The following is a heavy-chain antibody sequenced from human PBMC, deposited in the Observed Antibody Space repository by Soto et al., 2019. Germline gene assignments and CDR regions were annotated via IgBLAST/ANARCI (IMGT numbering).Heavy chain of an antibody. J-gene: IGHJ6*02. CDR3: RRSSRYSTDV. CDR2: IYSTGNT. CDR1: GGSISSGGYS. V-gene: IGHV4-39*01. D-gene: IGHD6-13*01. Sequence: GGSISSGGYSWGWIRQPPGKGLEWIGSIYSTGNTYYNPSLNSQVTISVDTSKNQFSLNVISVTAADTAVYYCRRSSRYSTDVWGQGTTVTVSS.